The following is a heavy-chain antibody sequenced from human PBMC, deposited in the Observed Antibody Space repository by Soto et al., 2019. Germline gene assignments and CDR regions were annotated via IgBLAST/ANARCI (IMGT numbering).Heavy chain of an antibody. V-gene: IGHV4-34*01. D-gene: IGHD2-2*01. CDR1: GGSFSGYY. CDR2: VNHSGST. J-gene: IGHJ4*02. CDR3: ARALDSSAAPSDF. Sequence: PSETLSLTCAVYGGSFSGYYWSWIRQPPGKGLEWIGEVNHSGSTDYNPSLESRVTISLDTSKSQFSLKLNSVAAADTAVYYCARALDSSAAPSDFWGQGTLVTVSS.